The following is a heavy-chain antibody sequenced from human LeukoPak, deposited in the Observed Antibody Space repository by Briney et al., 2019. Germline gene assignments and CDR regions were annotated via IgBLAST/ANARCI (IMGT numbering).Heavy chain of an antibody. CDR2: ITGSGDDT. J-gene: IGHJ4*02. V-gene: IGHV3-23*01. D-gene: IGHD3/OR15-3a*01. Sequence: GGSLRLSCAASEFSFNKYAMSWVRQAPGKGLEWIAAITGSGDDTYHADSVKGRFTISRDNSRNTLYLEMNSLRVEDSAVYHCAKGGRTSRPYYFDFWGQGTLVTVSS. CDR3: AKGGRTSRPYYFDF. CDR1: EFSFNKYA.